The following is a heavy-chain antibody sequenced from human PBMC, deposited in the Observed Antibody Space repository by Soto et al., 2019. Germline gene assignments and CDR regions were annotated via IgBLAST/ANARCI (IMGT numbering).Heavy chain of an antibody. CDR2: ISAYNGNT. V-gene: IGHV1-18*01. J-gene: IGHJ6*02. Sequence: QVQLVQSGAEVKKPGASVKVSCKASGYTFTSYGISWVRQAPGQGLEWMGWISAYNGNTNYAQKLQGRVTMTTDTSTSTAYMELRSLRSDDTAVYYCAQQLAHSVLGRYYYYGMDVWGQGTTVTVSS. CDR1: GYTFTSYG. CDR3: AQQLAHSVLGRYYYYGMDV. D-gene: IGHD6-13*01.